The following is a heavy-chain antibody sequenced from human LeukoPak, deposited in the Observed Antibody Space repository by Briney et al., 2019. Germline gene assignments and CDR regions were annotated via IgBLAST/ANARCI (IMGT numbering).Heavy chain of an antibody. CDR2: IHFDGSTK. V-gene: IGHV3-30*02. Sequence: PGGSLRLSCAASGFTFSSYGTHWVRQAPGKGLEWVAFIHFDGSTKYSGDSVQGRFTISRDNSRNILYLQMNNLRPEDTAFYYCAKDQCTRTSCDGYPGYWGQGTLVTVSS. J-gene: IGHJ4*02. CDR3: AKDQCTRTSCDGYPGY. D-gene: IGHD2-2*01. CDR1: GFTFSSYG.